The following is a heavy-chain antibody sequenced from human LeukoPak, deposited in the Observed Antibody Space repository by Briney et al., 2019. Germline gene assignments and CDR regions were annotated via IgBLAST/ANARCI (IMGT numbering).Heavy chain of an antibody. CDR1: GFTFSSYS. CDR2: ISSSSSYI. V-gene: IGHV3-21*01. J-gene: IGHJ3*02. Sequence: GGSLRLSCAASGFTFSSYSMNWVRQASGKGLEWVSSISSSSSYIYYADSVKGRFTISRDNAKNSLYLQMNSLRAEDTAVYYCARDLKSVFDAFDIWGQGTMVTVSS. CDR3: ARDLKSVFDAFDI.